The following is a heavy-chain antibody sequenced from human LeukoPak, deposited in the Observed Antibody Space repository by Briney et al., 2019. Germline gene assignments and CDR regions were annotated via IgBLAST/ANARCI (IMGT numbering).Heavy chain of an antibody. V-gene: IGHV3-23*01. D-gene: IGHD3-9*01. J-gene: IGHJ4*02. CDR3: AKRWGYYDILTGYYAPGPFDY. Sequence: GGSLRLSCAASGFTFHNYAMNWVRQAPGKGLEWVSSISASGISTYYSDSVKGRFTISRDNSKNTLYLQMNSLRAEDTAVYYCAKRWGYYDILTGYYAPGPFDYWGQGTLVTVSS. CDR2: ISASGIST. CDR1: GFTFHNYA.